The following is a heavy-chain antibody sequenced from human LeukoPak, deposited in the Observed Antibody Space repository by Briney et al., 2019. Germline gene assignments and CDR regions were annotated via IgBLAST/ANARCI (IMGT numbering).Heavy chain of an antibody. CDR3: ARGHDSSGYSDAFDI. CDR1: GGSISSYY. Sequence: PSETLSLTCTVSGGSISSYYWSWIRQPPGKGLEWIGYIYYSGSTNYNPSLKSRVTISVDTSKNQFSLKLSSVTAADTAVYYCARGHDSSGYSDAFDIWGQGTMVTVSS. CDR2: IYYSGST. D-gene: IGHD3-22*01. J-gene: IGHJ3*02. V-gene: IGHV4-59*01.